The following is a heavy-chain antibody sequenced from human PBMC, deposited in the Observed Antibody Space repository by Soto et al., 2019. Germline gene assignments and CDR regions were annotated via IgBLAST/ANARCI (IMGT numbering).Heavy chain of an antibody. CDR3: ARDLPSYYDFWSGYFGFDY. CDR2: TYYRSKWYN. Sequence: KQSQTLSLTCAISGDSVSSNSAAWNWIRQSPSRGLEWLGRTYYRSKWYNDYAVSVKSRITINPDTSKNQFSLQLNSVTPEDTAVYYCARDLPSYYDFWSGYFGFDYWGQGTLVTVSS. CDR1: GDSVSSNSAA. V-gene: IGHV6-1*01. D-gene: IGHD3-3*01. J-gene: IGHJ4*02.